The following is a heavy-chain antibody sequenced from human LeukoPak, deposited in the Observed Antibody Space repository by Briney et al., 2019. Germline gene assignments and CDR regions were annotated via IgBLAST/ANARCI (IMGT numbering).Heavy chain of an antibody. CDR2: INTNSGGT. D-gene: IGHD2-15*01. J-gene: IGHJ4*02. V-gene: IGHV1-2*02. CDR1: GYTFTGYY. CDR3: ARRYCSGGSCSYASHALDY. Sequence: ASVKVSCKASGYTFTGYYMHLVRQAHGQGLEWVGCINTNSGGTNYAQKFQGRVNMTRDTSISTAYMELSSLRSDDTCVYYCARRYCSGGSCSYASHALDYWGEGALVTVSS.